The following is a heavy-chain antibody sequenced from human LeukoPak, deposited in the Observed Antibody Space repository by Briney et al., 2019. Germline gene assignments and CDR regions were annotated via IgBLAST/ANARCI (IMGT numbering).Heavy chain of an antibody. CDR2: IKQDGSEK. J-gene: IGHJ4*02. V-gene: IGHV3-7*05. Sequence: PGGSLRLSCAASGFTFSGYWMTWVRQAPGKGLEWVANIKQDGSEKYYVDSVKGRFTISRDNAKNSLYLQMNRLRAEDTAVYYCARDPGGSLSTFDYWGQGTLVTVSS. D-gene: IGHD4-23*01. CDR1: GFTFSGYW. CDR3: ARDPGGSLSTFDY.